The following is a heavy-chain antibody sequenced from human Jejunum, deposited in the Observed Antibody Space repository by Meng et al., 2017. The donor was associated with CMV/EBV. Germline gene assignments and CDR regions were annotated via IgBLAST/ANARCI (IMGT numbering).Heavy chain of an antibody. CDR1: GVSIRSYY. V-gene: IGHV4-4*07. CDR3: ARDGGLDCGGDCYFDH. Sequence: QMQLQESGPGLVKPSETLSLICTVSGVSIRSYYWSWIRLPAGKGLEWIGRIHTSGSTNYNPSLKRRVTMSLDTPKNQFSLKLTSVTAADTALYFCARDGGLDCGGDCYFDHWGQGILVTVSS. D-gene: IGHD2-21*02. J-gene: IGHJ4*02. CDR2: IHTSGST.